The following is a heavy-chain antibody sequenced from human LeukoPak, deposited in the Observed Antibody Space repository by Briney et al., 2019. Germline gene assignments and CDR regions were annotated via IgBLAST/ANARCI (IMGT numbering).Heavy chain of an antibody. Sequence: PGGSLRLSCAASGFTFSNYAMHWVRQAPGKGLGWVAVISYDGSNKLYADSVKGRFTISRDNSKNTLHLQMNSLRAEDTAVYYCARSLATSYYYMDVWGKGTTVTVSS. CDR1: GFTFSNYA. CDR2: ISYDGSNK. V-gene: IGHV3-30*04. CDR3: ARSLATSYYYMDV. J-gene: IGHJ6*03. D-gene: IGHD5-12*01.